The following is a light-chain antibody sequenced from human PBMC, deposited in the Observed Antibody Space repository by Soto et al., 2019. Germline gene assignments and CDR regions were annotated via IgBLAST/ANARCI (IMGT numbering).Light chain of an antibody. CDR3: QKYNSAPWT. CDR1: QGISNF. J-gene: IGKJ1*01. V-gene: IGKV1-27*01. Sequence: DIQMTQSPSTLSASVGDRVTITCRASQGISNFLAWHQQKPGKVPKLLIYAASTLQSGVPSRFSGSGSGTDFTLTITSLQPEDVATYYCQKYNSAPWTFAQGTKVEIK. CDR2: AAS.